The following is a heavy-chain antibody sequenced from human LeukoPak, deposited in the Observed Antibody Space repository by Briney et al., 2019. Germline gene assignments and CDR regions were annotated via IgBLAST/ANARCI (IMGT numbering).Heavy chain of an antibody. CDR1: GYTFTSYA. CDR2: INAGNGNT. V-gene: IGHV1-3*01. CDR3: ARDKILTGYSGYDSLGVDY. D-gene: IGHD5-12*01. J-gene: IGHJ4*02. Sequence: ASVKVSCKASGYTFTSYAMHWVRQAPGQRLEWMGWINAGNGNTKYSQKFQGRVTITRDTSASTAYMELSSLRSEDTAVYYCARDKILTGYSGYDSLGVDYWGQGTLVTVSS.